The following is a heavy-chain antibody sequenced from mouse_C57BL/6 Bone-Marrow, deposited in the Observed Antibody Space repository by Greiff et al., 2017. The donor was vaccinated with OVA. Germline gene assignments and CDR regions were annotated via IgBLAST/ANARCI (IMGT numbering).Heavy chain of an antibody. J-gene: IGHJ1*03. Sequence: VQLQQSGAELAKPGASVKLSCKASGYTFTSYWMHWVKQRPGHGLEWIGYINPSSGYTKYNQKFKDKATLTADKSSSTAYMQLSSLTYEDSAVYYCATDNYVWYFDVWGTGTTVTVSS. D-gene: IGHD1-3*01. V-gene: IGHV1-7*01. CDR2: INPSSGYT. CDR1: GYTFTSYW. CDR3: ATDNYVWYFDV.